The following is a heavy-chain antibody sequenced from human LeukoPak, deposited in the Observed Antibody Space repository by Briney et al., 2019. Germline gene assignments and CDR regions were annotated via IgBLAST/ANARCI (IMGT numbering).Heavy chain of an antibody. J-gene: IGHJ5*02. V-gene: IGHV3-9*01. D-gene: IGHD5-18*01. Sequence: LSLTCTVSGGSISSYYWSWVRQAPGKGLEWVSGISWNSGSIGYADSVKGRFTISRDNAKNSLYLQMNSLRAEDTALYYCAKDQVGGYSYGYLDPWGQGTLVTVSS. CDR2: ISWNSGSI. CDR3: AKDQVGGYSYGYLDP. CDR1: GGSISSYY.